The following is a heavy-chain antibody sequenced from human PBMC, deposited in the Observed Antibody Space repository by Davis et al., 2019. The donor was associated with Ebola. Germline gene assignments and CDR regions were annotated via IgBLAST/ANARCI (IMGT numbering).Heavy chain of an antibody. CDR2: ISYNGVNK. D-gene: IGHD4-17*01. CDR1: GFTFSNYA. CDR3: ARLVTVTTIGSAFDY. V-gene: IGHV3-30-3*01. Sequence: GGSLRLSCAASGFTFSNYAMHWVRQAPGKGLEWVAVISYNGVNKNCADSVKGRFTVSRDNSKNTLYLEMNSLRAEDTAVYYCARLVTVTTIGSAFDYWGQGTLVTVSS. J-gene: IGHJ4*02.